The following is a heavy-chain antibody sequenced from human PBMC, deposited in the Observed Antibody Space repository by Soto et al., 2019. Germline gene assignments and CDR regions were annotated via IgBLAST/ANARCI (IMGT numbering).Heavy chain of an antibody. V-gene: IGHV1-18*01. Sequence: ASVKVSCKASGYTFTSYGISWVRQAPGQGLEWMGWISAYNGNTNYAQKLQGRVTMTTDTSTSTAYMELRNLRSDDTAVYYCARVIVVVPAAIREYYFDYWGQGTLVTVSS. J-gene: IGHJ4*02. CDR1: GYTFTSYG. CDR2: ISAYNGNT. D-gene: IGHD2-2*01. CDR3: ARVIVVVPAAIREYYFDY.